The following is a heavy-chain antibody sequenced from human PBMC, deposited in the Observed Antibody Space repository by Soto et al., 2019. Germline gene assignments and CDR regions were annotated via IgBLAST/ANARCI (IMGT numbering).Heavy chain of an antibody. CDR1: GDSISSSYY. V-gene: IGHV4-39*01. J-gene: IGHJ5*02. CDR3: ARLPVVVIALGYFDP. D-gene: IGHD2-21*01. CDR2: VYYTGFT. Sequence: QLQLQESGPGLVKPSETLSLTCTVSGDSISSSYYWGWVRQPPGKGLECIGAVYYTGFTYYNPSLKSRLPISLDTSKNQLSLRLSSVTAAHTAIYYYARLPVVVIALGYFDPWGPGTRVTVSS.